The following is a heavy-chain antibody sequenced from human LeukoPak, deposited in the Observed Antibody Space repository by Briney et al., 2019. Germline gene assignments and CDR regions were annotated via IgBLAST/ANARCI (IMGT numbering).Heavy chain of an antibody. CDR3: ATDLATYSSSRWGAFDI. J-gene: IGHJ3*02. CDR1: GFTFSSYG. V-gene: IGHV3-30*03. Sequence: GGSLRLSCAASGFTFSSYGMHWVRQAPGKGLEWVAVISYDGSNKYYADSVKGRFTISRDNSKNTLYLQMNSLRAEDTAVYYCATDLATYSSSRWGAFDIWGQGTMVTVSS. CDR2: ISYDGSNK. D-gene: IGHD6-6*01.